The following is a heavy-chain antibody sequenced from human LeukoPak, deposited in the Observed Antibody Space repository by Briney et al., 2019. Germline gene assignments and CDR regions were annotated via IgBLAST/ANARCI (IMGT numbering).Heavy chain of an antibody. CDR3: ARPSQYSGSYFDS. V-gene: IGHV3-7*01. CDR1: GFSFSGYW. CDR2: IAHDGSEK. Sequence: GGSLRLSCAASGFSFSGYWMGWVRQAPEKGLEWVANIAHDGSEKKYVDSVRGHFTISRDNAKNTLYLQINSLTVEDTGVYYCARPSQYSGSYFDSWGQGTLVTVPS. J-gene: IGHJ4*02. D-gene: IGHD1-26*01.